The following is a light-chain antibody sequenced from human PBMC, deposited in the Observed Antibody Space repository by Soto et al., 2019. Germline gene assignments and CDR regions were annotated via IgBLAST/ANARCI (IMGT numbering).Light chain of an antibody. V-gene: IGKV1-39*01. CDR3: QQSYSSPPIT. CDR2: DAS. Sequence: DIQMTQSPSSLSASLGDRITITCRASQSISSYLNWYQQKPGKAPKILIYDASTLQSGVPSRFSGSGSGTDFTLTISSLQPEDFATYYYQQSYSSPPITFGQGTRLEIK. J-gene: IGKJ5*01. CDR1: QSISSY.